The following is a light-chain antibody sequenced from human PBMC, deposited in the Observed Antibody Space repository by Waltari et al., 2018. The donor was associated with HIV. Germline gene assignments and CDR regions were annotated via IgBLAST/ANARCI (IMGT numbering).Light chain of an antibody. CDR1: SGDVGGYNY. CDR2: DVS. V-gene: IGLV2-23*02. J-gene: IGLJ1*01. Sequence: QSALTQPAPVSGSPGPPITISCTGTSGDVGGYNYVSWYQQHPGKAPKPMIYDVSKRPSGVSNRFSGSKSGNTASLTISGLQAEDEADYYCCSYAGSSTYVFGTGTKVTVL. CDR3: CSYAGSSTYV.